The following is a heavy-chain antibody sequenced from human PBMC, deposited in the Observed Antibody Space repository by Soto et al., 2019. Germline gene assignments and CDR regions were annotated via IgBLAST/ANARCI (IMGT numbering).Heavy chain of an antibody. V-gene: IGHV1-69*01. D-gene: IGHD2-2*01. J-gene: IGHJ6*02. CDR3: ARSQGSSTSLEIDYYSYCGMDV. Sequence: QVQLVQSGAEVKKPGSSVKVSCKASGGTFSSYAISWVRQAPGQGLEWMGGIIPISETTNYAQKFQGRVTITAEESKSTAYMELSSLKSEDTAVYYCARSQGSSTSLEIDYYSYCGMDVWGQGTTVTVSS. CDR2: IIPISETT. CDR1: GGTFSSYA.